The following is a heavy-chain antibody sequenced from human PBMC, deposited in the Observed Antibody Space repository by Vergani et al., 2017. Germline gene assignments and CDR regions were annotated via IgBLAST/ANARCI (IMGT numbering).Heavy chain of an antibody. Sequence: QVQLVESGGGVVQPGRSLRLSCAASGFTFSSYGMHWVRQAPGKGLEWVAVISYDGSNKYYADSVKGRFTISRDNSKNKLYLQMNSLRSEDTALYYCAKDPLYSSSSFEDYYFDYWGQGTLVTVSS. CDR1: GFTFSSYG. J-gene: IGHJ4*02. V-gene: IGHV3-30*18. D-gene: IGHD6-6*01. CDR3: AKDPLYSSSSFEDYYFDY. CDR2: ISYDGSNK.